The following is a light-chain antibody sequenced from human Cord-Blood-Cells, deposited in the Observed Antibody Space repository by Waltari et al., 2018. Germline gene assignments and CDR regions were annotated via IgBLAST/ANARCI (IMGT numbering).Light chain of an antibody. Sequence: QSALTQPASVSWSPGPSITISCTGTSSVVGGYNYVSWYQQHPGKAPKLMIYDVSNRPSGVSNRFSGSKSGNTASLTISGLQAEDEADYYCSSYTSSSTLVFGTGTKVTVL. CDR2: DVS. J-gene: IGLJ1*01. V-gene: IGLV2-14*01. CDR1: SSVVGGYNY. CDR3: SSYTSSSTLV.